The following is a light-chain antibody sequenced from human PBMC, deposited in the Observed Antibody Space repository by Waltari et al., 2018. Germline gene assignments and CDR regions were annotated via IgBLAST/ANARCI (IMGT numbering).Light chain of an antibody. Sequence: DIVMTQSPDSLAVSLCERATISCKSSQSVLYGENNKNYLAWYQQKAGQPPKLLIYWASTREFGVPGRFSGSGSDTDFTLTITNLQAEDVAVYYCQQYYGDPRTFGQGTTVEIK. J-gene: IGKJ1*01. CDR3: QQYYGDPRT. CDR1: QSVLYGENNKNY. CDR2: WAS. V-gene: IGKV4-1*01.